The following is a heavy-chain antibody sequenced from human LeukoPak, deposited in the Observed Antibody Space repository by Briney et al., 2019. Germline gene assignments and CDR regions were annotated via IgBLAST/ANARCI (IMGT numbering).Heavy chain of an antibody. J-gene: IGHJ3*02. V-gene: IGHV1-3*01. CDR1: GYTFTSYA. CDR3: AGCAYYYDSSDFGCAFDI. D-gene: IGHD3-22*01. Sequence: ASVKVSCKASGYTFTSYAMHWVRQAPGQRLEWMGWINAGNGNTKYSQKFQGRVTITRDTSASTAYMELSSLRSEDTAVYYCAGCAYYYDSSDFGCAFDIWGQGTMVTVSS. CDR2: INAGNGNT.